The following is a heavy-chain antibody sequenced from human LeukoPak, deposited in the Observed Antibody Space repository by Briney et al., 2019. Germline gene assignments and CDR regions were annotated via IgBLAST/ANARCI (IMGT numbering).Heavy chain of an antibody. CDR3: ARSSPYTSHITTIPY. CDR1: GFTFSSYW. D-gene: IGHD3-22*01. CDR2: IKQDGSEK. V-gene: IGHV3-7*01. J-gene: IGHJ4*02. Sequence: PGGSLRLSCAASGFTFSSYWMSWVRQAPGKGLEWVANIKQDGSEKYYVDSVKGRFTISRDNAKNSLYLQMNSLRAEDTAVYYCARSSPYTSHITTIPYWGQGTLVTVSS.